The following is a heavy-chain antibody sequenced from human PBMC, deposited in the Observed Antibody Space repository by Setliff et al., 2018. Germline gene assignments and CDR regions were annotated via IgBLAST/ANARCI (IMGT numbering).Heavy chain of an antibody. CDR1: GGSITSSY. Sequence: SETLSLTCTVSGGSITSSYYWSWIRQPAGKGLEWIGRVYINGGTNYNPSLKSRVTISLDTSKNQFSLKLTSVTAADTAVYYCARDQWVRSPPLSYSYGMDVWGQGTTVTV. CDR2: VYINGGT. D-gene: IGHD5-12*01. V-gene: IGHV4-4*07. CDR3: ARDQWVRSPPLSYSYGMDV. J-gene: IGHJ6*02.